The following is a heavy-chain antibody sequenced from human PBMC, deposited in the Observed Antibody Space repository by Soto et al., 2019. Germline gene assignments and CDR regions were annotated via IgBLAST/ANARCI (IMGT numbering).Heavy chain of an antibody. J-gene: IGHJ4*02. D-gene: IGHD6-19*01. CDR3: AKDYRSSGWYNYFDY. Sequence: GGSLRLSCAASGFTFSSYSMNWLRQAPGKGLEWVSAISGSGGSTYYADSVKGRFTISRDNSKNTLYLQMNSLRAEDTAVYYCAKDYRSSGWYNYFDYWGQGTLVTVSS. V-gene: IGHV3-23*01. CDR2: ISGSGGST. CDR1: GFTFSSYS.